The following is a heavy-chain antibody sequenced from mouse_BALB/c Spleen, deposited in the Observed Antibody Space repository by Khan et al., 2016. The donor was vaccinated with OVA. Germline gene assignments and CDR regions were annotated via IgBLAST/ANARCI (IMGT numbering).Heavy chain of an antibody. D-gene: IGHD1-1*01. CDR3: AKFTPDYYSMDY. CDR2: IWGDGST. CDR1: GFSLSSNG. J-gene: IGHJ4*01. Sequence: VQLQESGPGLVAPSQSLSITCTVSGFSLSSNGVSWVRQPPGKGLEWLGVIWGDGSTNYHSTLKSRLIISKDNSKSQVFLKLNSLQTDDTVTYYCAKFTPDYYSMDYWGQGTSVTVAS. V-gene: IGHV2-3*01.